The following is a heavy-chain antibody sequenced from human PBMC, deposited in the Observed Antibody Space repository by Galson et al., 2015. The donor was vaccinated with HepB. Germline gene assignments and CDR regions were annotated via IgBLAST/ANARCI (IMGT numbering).Heavy chain of an antibody. J-gene: IGHJ4*02. D-gene: IGHD2-2*01. Sequence: SLRLSCAASGFIFSGSAIDWVRQASGKGPEWVGRIRSKANYYATLYVPSLKGRFTISRDDSKNMAYLHMGSLKTEDTAVYYCIRLGDLSGYSSRWGQGTLVTVSS. V-gene: IGHV3-73*01. CDR3: IRLGDLSGYSSR. CDR2: IRSKANYYAT. CDR1: GFIFSGSA.